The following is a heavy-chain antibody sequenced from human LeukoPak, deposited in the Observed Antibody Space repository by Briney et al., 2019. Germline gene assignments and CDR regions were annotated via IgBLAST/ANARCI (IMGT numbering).Heavy chain of an antibody. CDR3: ARGNILTGKYMVY. CDR1: GGSISSGGYY. Sequence: SQTLSLTCTVSGGSISSGGYYWSWIRQHPGKGLEWIGYIYYSGSTYYNPSLKSRVTISVDTSKNQFSLKLSSVTAADTAVYYCARGNILTGKYMVYWGQGTLVTVSS. D-gene: IGHD3-9*01. J-gene: IGHJ4*02. CDR2: IYYSGST. V-gene: IGHV4-31*03.